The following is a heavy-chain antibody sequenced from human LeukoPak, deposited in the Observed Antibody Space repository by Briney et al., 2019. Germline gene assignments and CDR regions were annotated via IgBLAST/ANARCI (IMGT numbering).Heavy chain of an antibody. CDR3: ATLVGYCSAVSCNDF. V-gene: IGHV4-38-2*01. CDR1: GYSISSGYY. CDR2: IHHSGST. J-gene: IGHJ4*02. Sequence: SETLSLTCAVSGYSISSGYYWGWVRQPPGKGLEWIASIHHSGSTSYNPSLKSRVTISVDTSKNQFSLRLNSVTAADTAVYYCATLVGYCSAVSCNDFWGQGTLVTVSS. D-gene: IGHD2-15*01.